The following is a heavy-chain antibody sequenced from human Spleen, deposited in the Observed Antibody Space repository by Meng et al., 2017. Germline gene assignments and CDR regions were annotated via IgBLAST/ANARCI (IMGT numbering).Heavy chain of an antibody. CDR1: GFTFDDYT. D-gene: IGHD2-15*01. Sequence: GGSLRLSCAASGFTFDDYTMHWVRQAPGKGLEWVSLISWDGGSTYYADSVKGRFTISRDNSKNSLYLQMNSLRSEDTALYHCAKQRQGYCSGGSCYPLDYWAQGTLATFPS. CDR2: ISWDGGST. V-gene: IGHV3-43*01. J-gene: IGHJ4*02. CDR3: AKQRQGYCSGGSCYPLDY.